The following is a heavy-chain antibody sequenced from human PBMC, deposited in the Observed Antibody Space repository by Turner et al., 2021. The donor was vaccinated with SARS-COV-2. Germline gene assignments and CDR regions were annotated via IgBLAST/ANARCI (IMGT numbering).Heavy chain of an antibody. Sequence: EVQVLESGGGLAQPGGSLGLSCAASGFTFNTYAMSWVRQAPGEGLVWVSVVSGLGDTRFYADSVRGRFTISRDNTKNRVYLQMNSLRPDDTALYYCVRDRPRPGDRDALDIWGQGTMVTVSS. CDR2: VSGLGDTR. CDR1: GFTFNTYA. J-gene: IGHJ3*02. D-gene: IGHD7-27*01. CDR3: VRDRPRPGDRDALDI. V-gene: IGHV3-23*01.